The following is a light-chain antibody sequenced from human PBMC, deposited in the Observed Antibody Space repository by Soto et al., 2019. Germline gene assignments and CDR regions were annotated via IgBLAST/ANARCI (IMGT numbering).Light chain of an antibody. CDR1: TGDVTSGHY. CDR2: EAS. V-gene: IGLV7-46*01. CDR3: LLSYSGADVV. J-gene: IGLJ2*01. Sequence: QTVVTQEPSLTVSPGGTVTLTCGSSTGDVTSGHYPYWFQQKPGQAPSTLIYEASNRHSWTPARFSASLLGGKATLTLSGAQPEDEAQYYCLLSYSGADVVFGGGTQLTVL.